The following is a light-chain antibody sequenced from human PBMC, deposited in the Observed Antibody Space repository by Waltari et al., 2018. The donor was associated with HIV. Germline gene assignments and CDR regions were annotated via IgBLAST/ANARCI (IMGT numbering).Light chain of an antibody. CDR3: QAWDSSTRGV. V-gene: IGLV3-1*01. Sequence: SHDLTQPPSVSVSPGQTATVPCSGHSLGSQYTAWYQQKPSHSPVLIIYEDTKRPSGIPDRFSGSNSGNTATLTIRATQAMDEADYYCQAWDSSTRGVFGTGTKVTVL. J-gene: IGLJ1*01. CDR2: EDT. CDR1: SLGSQY.